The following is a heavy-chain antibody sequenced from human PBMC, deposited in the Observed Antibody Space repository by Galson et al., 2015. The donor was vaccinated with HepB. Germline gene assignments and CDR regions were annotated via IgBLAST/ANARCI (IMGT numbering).Heavy chain of an antibody. J-gene: IGHJ4*02. D-gene: IGHD3-3*01. CDR3: AGPLRFLVPHDY. Sequence: SLRLSCAASGLTFSDYSMYWVRQAPGKGLEWVAYISSSSNTIYYADSVKGRFTISRDNAKKSLYLQMNTLRAEDTAVYYCAGPLRFLVPHDYWGQGTLVTVSS. CDR1: GLTFSDYS. CDR2: ISSSSNTI. V-gene: IGHV3-48*04.